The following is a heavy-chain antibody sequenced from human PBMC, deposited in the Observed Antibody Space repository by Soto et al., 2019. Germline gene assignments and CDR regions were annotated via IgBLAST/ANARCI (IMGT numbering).Heavy chain of an antibody. J-gene: IGHJ6*03. CDR1: GFTFSNAW. D-gene: IGHD6-19*01. CDR2: IKSKTDGGTT. V-gene: IGHV3-15*01. Sequence: EVQLVESGGGLVKPGGSLRLSCAASGFTFSNAWMSWVRQAPGKGLEWVGRIKSKTDGGTTDYAAPVKGRFTISRDDSKNTLYLQMHSLKTVDTAVYYSGIAVAGTFPPPFDYYYMDVWGKGTTVTVSS. CDR3: GIAVAGTFPPPFDYYYMDV.